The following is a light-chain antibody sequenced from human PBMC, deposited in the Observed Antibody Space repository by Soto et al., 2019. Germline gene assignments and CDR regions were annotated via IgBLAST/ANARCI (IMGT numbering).Light chain of an antibody. V-gene: IGLV1-40*01. CDR2: GNS. CDR3: QSYDSSRSGTRV. CDR1: SSNIGAGYD. Sequence: QSVLTQPPSVSGAPGQRVTISCTGSSSNIGAGYDVHWYQQLPGTAPKLLIYGNSNRPSGVPDRFSGSKSGTSASLAITGLQAEDEADSYCQSYDSSRSGTRVFGGGTKLTVL. J-gene: IGLJ2*01.